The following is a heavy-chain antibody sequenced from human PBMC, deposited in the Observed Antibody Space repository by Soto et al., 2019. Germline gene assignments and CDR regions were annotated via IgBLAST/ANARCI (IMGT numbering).Heavy chain of an antibody. J-gene: IGHJ5*02. V-gene: IGHV1-3*01. CDR2: INAGNGNT. CDR1: GYTFTSYA. CDR3: ARGGWVAGTSWFEP. Sequence: QVQLVQSGAEVKKPGASVKVSCKASGYTFTSYAMNWVRQAPGQRLEWMGWINAGNGNTKYSQKFQGRVTITRDTSASTAYMELSSLRSEDTAVYYCARGGWVAGTSWFEPWGQGTLVTVSS. D-gene: IGHD6-19*01.